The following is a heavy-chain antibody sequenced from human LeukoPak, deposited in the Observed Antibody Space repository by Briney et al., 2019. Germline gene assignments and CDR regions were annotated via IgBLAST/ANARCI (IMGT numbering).Heavy chain of an antibody. CDR2: IKQDGSEK. CDR3: TLGDYYAEYFQH. J-gene: IGHJ1*01. CDR1: GFTFSSYW. Sequence: PGGSLRLSCAASGFTFSSYWMSWVRQAPGKGLEWVANIKQDGSEKYYVDSVKGRFTISRDNAKNSLYLQMNSLRAEDTAVYYCTLGDYYAEYFQHWGQGTLVTVSS. V-gene: IGHV3-7*03. D-gene: IGHD4-17*01.